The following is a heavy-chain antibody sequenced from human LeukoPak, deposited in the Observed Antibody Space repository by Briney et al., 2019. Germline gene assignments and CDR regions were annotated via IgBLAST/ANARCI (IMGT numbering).Heavy chain of an antibody. V-gene: IGHV4-59*01. CDR3: ARAGGYCSSTSCSHYFDY. CDR2: IYYSGST. D-gene: IGHD2-2*01. CDR1: GGSISSYY. J-gene: IGHJ4*02. Sequence: PSETLSLTCTVSGGSISSYYWSWIRQPPGKGLEWIGYIYYSGSTNYNPSLKSRVTISVDTSKNQLSLKLSSVTAADTAVYYCARAGGYCSSTSCSHYFDYWGQGTLVTVSS.